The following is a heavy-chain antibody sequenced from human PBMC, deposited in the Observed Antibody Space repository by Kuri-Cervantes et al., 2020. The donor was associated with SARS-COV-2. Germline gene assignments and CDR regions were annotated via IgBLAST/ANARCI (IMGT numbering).Heavy chain of an antibody. V-gene: IGHV4-61*01. CDR2: IYYSGST. D-gene: IGHD6-13*01. J-gene: IGHJ1*01. CDR1: GGSISSSSYY. CDR3: ARGSKYSSSWQYFQH. Sequence: SETLSLTCTVSGGSISSSSYYWSWIRQPPGKGLGWIGYIYYSGSTNYNPSLKSRVTISVDTSKNQFSLKLSSVTAADTAVYYCARGSKYSSSWQYFQHWGQGTLVTVLL.